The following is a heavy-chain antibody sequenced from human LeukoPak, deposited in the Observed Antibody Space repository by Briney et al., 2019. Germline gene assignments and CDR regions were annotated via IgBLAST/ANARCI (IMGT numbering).Heavy chain of an antibody. CDR2: ISRSSTNI. D-gene: IGHD3-22*01. Sequence: GGSLRLSCAASGFTFSSYSMNWVRQAPGKGLEWVSSISRSSTNIYYADSVKGRFTISRDDAKNSLYLQMNGLRAEDTAVYYCARDRTLYYDNSGLDYWGQGTLVTVSS. J-gene: IGHJ4*02. CDR1: GFTFSSYS. CDR3: ARDRTLYYDNSGLDY. V-gene: IGHV3-21*01.